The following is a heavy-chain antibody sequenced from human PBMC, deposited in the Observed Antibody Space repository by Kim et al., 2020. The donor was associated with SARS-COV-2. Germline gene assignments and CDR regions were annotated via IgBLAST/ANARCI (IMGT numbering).Heavy chain of an antibody. D-gene: IGHD6-13*01. CDR2: INSDGSST. J-gene: IGHJ4*02. Sequence: GGSLRLSCAASGFTFSSYWMHWVRQAPGKGLVWVSRINSDGSSTSYADSVKGRFTISRDNAKNTLYLQMNSLRAEDTVVYYCASGQQLVQSFDYWGQGTLVTVSS. CDR3: ASGQQLVQSFDY. V-gene: IGHV3-74*01. CDR1: GFTFSSYW.